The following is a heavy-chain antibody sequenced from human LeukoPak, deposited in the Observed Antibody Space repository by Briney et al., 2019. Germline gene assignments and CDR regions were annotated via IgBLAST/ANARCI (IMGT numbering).Heavy chain of an antibody. J-gene: IGHJ4*02. CDR2: INPSGGTT. CDR3: ARLPSYGSGRGDRVDY. Sequence: GASVKVSCKASGYTFTSYYMHWVRQAPGQGLEWMGIINPSGGTTSYAQKFQGRVTMIRDTSISTAYMELSRLRSDDTAVYYCARLPSYGSGRGDRVDYWGQGTLVTVSS. CDR1: GYTFTSYY. D-gene: IGHD3-10*01. V-gene: IGHV1-46*01.